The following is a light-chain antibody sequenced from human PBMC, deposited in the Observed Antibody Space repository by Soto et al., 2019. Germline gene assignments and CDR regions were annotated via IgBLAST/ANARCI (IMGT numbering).Light chain of an antibody. CDR2: KAS. CDR1: QSISSW. CDR3: QQYHSYPYT. J-gene: IGKJ2*01. Sequence: DIQMTQSPSTLSASVGDRVTITCRASQSISSWLAWYQQKPGKAPKLLIYKASSIESVVPSRFSGSGSGTEFTLTNSSLQPDDFATYYCQQYHSYPYTFGQGTKLEIK. V-gene: IGKV1-5*03.